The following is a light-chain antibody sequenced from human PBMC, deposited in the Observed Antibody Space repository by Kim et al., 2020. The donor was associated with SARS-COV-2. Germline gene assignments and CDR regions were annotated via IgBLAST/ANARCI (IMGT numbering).Light chain of an antibody. Sequence: QSALTQPPSASGSPGQSATISCSGTSTDFTTYNYVSWYQQHPGKAPKLIIYEITKRPSGVPDRFSGSKSGDTASLTVSGLQAEDEADYYCTSHANDNYVFGTGTKVTVL. CDR2: EIT. J-gene: IGLJ1*01. V-gene: IGLV2-8*01. CDR1: STDFTTYNY. CDR3: TSHANDNYV.